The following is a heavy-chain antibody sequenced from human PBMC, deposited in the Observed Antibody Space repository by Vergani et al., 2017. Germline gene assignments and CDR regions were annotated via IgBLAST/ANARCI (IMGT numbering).Heavy chain of an antibody. J-gene: IGHJ4*02. V-gene: IGHV3-30*02. CDR1: GFTFSSYG. CDR2: IRYDGSNK. Sequence: QVQLVESGGGVVQPGGSLRLSCAASGFTFSSYGMHWVRQAPGKGLEWVAFIRYDGSNKYYADSVKGRFTISRDNSKNTLYLQMNSLRAEDTAVYYCAKDDLSYSSGYFDYWGQGTQVIVSS. D-gene: IGHD3-22*01. CDR3: AKDDLSYSSGYFDY.